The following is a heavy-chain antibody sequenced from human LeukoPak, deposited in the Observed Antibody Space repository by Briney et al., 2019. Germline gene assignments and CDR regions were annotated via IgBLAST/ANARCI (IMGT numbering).Heavy chain of an antibody. J-gene: IGHJ4*02. CDR2: ISYDGSNK. CDR1: GFTFSSYG. V-gene: IGHV3-30*03. CDR3: ARDGAASGWYVPVVDY. D-gene: IGHD6-19*01. Sequence: TGGSLRLSCAASGFTFSSYGMHWVRQAPGKGLEWVAVISYDGSNKYYADSVKGRFTISRDNSKNTLYLQMNSLRAEDTAVYYCARDGAASGWYVPVVDYWGQGTLVTVSS.